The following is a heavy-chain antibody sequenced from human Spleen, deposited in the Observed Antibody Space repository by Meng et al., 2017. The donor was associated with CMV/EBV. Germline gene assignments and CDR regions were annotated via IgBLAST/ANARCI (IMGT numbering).Heavy chain of an antibody. J-gene: IGHJ4*02. CDR1: GFTFSNYG. Sequence: GESLKISCAASGFTFSNYGIHWVRQAPGKGLEWVAFIRYDGSGKYFADSVRGRFTISRDNSKNTLYLRMNSLTAEDTAVYYCAREGTIDYWGQGTLVTVSS. D-gene: IGHD3-10*01. CDR3: AREGTIDY. CDR2: IRYDGSGK. V-gene: IGHV3-30*02.